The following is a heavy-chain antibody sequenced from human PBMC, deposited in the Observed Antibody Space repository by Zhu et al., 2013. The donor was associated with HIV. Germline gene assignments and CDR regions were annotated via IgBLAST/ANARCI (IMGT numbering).Heavy chain of an antibody. Sequence: QVQLVQSEAEVKRPGSSVKVSCRVSGGAFRSYSISWVRQAPGQGLEWMGGIIPSLKTPDYAQRFQGRVTLTADETTSTAYLDMNILRLEDTAVYHCATAIAAAGMGKYFQNWGQGTLVTVSS. CDR1: GGAFRSYS. CDR2: IIPSLKTP. V-gene: IGHV1-69*01. D-gene: IGHD6-13*01. J-gene: IGHJ1*01. CDR3: ATAIAAAGMGKYFQN.